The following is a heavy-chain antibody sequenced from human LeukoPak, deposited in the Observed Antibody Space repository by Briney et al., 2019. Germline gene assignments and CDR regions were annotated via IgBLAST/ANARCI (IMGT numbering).Heavy chain of an antibody. CDR2: INTSDGST. CDR3: ARGRIAAAGTGY. D-gene: IGHD6-13*01. V-gene: IGHV1-46*01. J-gene: IGHJ4*02. CDR1: GYTFTSYY. Sequence: ASVKVSCKASGYTFTSYYMHWVRQAPGQGLEWMGIINTSDGSTSYAQKFQGRVTMTRDTSTRTVYMEMSSLRSEDTAVYYCARGRIAAAGTGYWGQGTLVTVSS.